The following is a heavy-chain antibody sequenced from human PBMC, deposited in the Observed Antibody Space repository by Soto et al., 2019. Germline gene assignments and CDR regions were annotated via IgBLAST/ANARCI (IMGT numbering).Heavy chain of an antibody. J-gene: IGHJ3*02. V-gene: IGHV3-7*03. CDR2: IKQDGSEK. CDR1: GFTFSNYW. CDR3: ARDASYRGGRGFDI. Sequence: QPGGSLRLSCAASGFTFSNYWMSWVRQAPGKGLEWVANIKQDGSEKYCVDSVKGRFTISRDNTKNSVYLQMNGLRAEDTAVYYCARDASYRGGRGFDIWGQGTMVTVSS. D-gene: IGHD3-10*01.